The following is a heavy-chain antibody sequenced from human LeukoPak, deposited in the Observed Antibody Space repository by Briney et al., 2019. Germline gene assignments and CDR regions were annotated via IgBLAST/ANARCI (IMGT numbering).Heavy chain of an antibody. Sequence: GGSLRLSCAASGFTFSSYSMNWVRQAPGKGLEWVSYISSSSSTIYYADSVKGRFTISRDNAKNSLYLQMNSLRAEDTAVYYCAREIDYDSSGNDYWGQGTLVTVSS. CDR3: AREIDYDSSGNDY. D-gene: IGHD3-22*01. J-gene: IGHJ4*02. V-gene: IGHV3-48*04. CDR1: GFTFSSYS. CDR2: ISSSSSTI.